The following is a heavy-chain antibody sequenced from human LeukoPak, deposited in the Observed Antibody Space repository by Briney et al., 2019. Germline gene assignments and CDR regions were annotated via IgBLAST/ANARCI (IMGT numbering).Heavy chain of an antibody. CDR2: INPSGGST. D-gene: IGHD6-19*01. Sequence: ASVKVSCKASGYTFTSYYMHWVRQAPGQGLEWMGIINPSGGSTSYAQKFQGRVTMTRDMSTSTVYMELSSLRSDDTAVYYCARDERGSGWYYYYYYMDVWGKGTTVTVSS. CDR3: ARDERGSGWYYYYYYMDV. J-gene: IGHJ6*03. V-gene: IGHV1-46*01. CDR1: GYTFTSYY.